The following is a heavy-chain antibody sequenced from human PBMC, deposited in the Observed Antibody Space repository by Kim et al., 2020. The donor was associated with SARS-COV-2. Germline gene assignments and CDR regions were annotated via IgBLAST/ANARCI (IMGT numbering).Heavy chain of an antibody. D-gene: IGHD3-22*01. CDR2: IYPGDSVT. CDR1: GYSFTSYW. V-gene: IGHV5-51*01. Sequence: GESLKISCKGSGYSFTSYWIGWVRQMPGKGLEWRGIIYPGDSVTRYSPSFQGQVTISADKSISTAYLQWSSLKASDTAMYYCARLMGYYYDSSGYLAYWGQGTLVTVSS. J-gene: IGHJ4*02. CDR3: ARLMGYYYDSSGYLAY.